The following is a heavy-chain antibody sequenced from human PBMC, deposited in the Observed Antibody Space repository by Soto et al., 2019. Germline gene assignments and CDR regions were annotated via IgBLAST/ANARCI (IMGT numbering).Heavy chain of an antibody. J-gene: IGHJ4*02. CDR2: IRSNSGSI. V-gene: IGHV3-9*03. CDR3: VKDGSEKRDILTGLAY. D-gene: IGHD3-9*01. CDR1: TCVDFA. Sequence: TCVDFASRCVRQAPRKDLEWDSGIRSNSGSIGYADSVTGRFTISRDKATHSLYRQVNCVRASDMVLYFCVKDGSEKRDILTGLAYWGKGTPVPVSP.